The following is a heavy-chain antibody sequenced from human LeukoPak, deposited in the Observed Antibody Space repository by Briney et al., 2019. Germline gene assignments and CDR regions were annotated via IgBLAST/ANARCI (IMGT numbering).Heavy chain of an antibody. CDR2: ISSSSSYI. CDR3: ARALAAAGRGTFDY. Sequence: GGSLRLSCAASGFTFSSYSMNWVRQAPGKGLEWVSSISSSSSYIYYADSVKGRFTISRDNAKNSLYLQMNSLRAEDTAVYYCARALAAAGRGTFDYWGQGTLVTVSS. V-gene: IGHV3-21*01. D-gene: IGHD6-13*01. CDR1: GFTFSSYS. J-gene: IGHJ4*02.